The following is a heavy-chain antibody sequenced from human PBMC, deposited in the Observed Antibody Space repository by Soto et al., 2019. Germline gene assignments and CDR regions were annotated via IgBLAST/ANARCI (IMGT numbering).Heavy chain of an antibody. CDR2: ISSSSSYI. Sequence: EVQLVESGGGLVKPGGSLRLSCAASGFTFSSYGMNWVRQAPGKGLEWVSSISSSSSYIYYADSVKGRFTISRDNAKNSLYLQMNSLRAEDTAVYYCARDSYCSGGSCYSGDYWGQGTLVTVSS. D-gene: IGHD2-15*01. V-gene: IGHV3-21*01. J-gene: IGHJ4*02. CDR1: GFTFSSYG. CDR3: ARDSYCSGGSCYSGDY.